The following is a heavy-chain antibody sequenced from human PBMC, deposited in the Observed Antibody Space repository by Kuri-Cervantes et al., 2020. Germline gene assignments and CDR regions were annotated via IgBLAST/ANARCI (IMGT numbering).Heavy chain of an antibody. D-gene: IGHD5-18*01. V-gene: IGHV3-53*01. CDR2: IYSGGST. Sequence: GESLKISCAASGFTFSNYGMSWVRQAPGKGLEWVSVIYSGGSTYYADSVKGRFSISRDNSKNTLYLQMNSLRAEDTAVYYCARGLIGRALAAMAHYYYYGMDAWGQGTTVTVSS. CDR1: GFTFSNYG. CDR3: ARGLIGRALAAMAHYYYYGMDA. J-gene: IGHJ6*02.